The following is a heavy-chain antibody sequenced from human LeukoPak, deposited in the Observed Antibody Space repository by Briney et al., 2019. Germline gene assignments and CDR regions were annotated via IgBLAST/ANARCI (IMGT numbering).Heavy chain of an antibody. V-gene: IGHV3-30*18. Sequence: TGGPLRLSCAASGFTFSSYGMHWVRQAPGKGLGWVAVISYDGSNKYYADFVKGRFTISRDNSKNTLYLQMNSLRAEDTAVYYCAKAYYYDSGRMGLDYWGQGTLVTVSS. CDR3: AKAYYYDSGRMGLDY. CDR1: GFTFSSYG. J-gene: IGHJ4*02. D-gene: IGHD3-22*01. CDR2: ISYDGSNK.